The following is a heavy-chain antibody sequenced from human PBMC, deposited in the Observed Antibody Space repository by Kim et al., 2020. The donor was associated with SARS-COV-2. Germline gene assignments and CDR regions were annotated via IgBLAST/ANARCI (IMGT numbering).Heavy chain of an antibody. CDR2: IKHSGGT. V-gene: IGHV4-34*01. J-gene: IGHJ4*03. CDR3: ARVFEARGWN. CDR1: EGSFSGYY. Sequence: SQTLSLTCAVYEGSFSGYYWAWIRHPPGQGLEWIGEIKHSGGTKYNPSLMGRVTISADRSKSQFSLTLTSVTAADTAVYYCARVFEARGWNWGQR. D-gene: IGHD3-10*01.